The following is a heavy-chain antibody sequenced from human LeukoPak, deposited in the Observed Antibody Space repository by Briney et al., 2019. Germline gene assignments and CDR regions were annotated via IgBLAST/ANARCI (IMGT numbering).Heavy chain of an antibody. Sequence: EASVKVSCKASGYTLTQHSMNWVRQAPGQGLEWMGWIITDTGNPTYAQGFTGRFVLSVDTSVNTAYLQISSLKAEDTAVYYCARDSAMVTLWLHYWGQGTLVTVSS. CDR3: ARDSAMVTLWLHY. J-gene: IGHJ4*02. CDR2: IITDTGNP. V-gene: IGHV7-4-1*02. CDR1: GYTLTQHS. D-gene: IGHD5-18*01.